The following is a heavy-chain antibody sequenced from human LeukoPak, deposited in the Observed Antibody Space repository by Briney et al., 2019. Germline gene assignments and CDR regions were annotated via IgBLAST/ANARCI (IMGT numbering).Heavy chain of an antibody. CDR2: INPNSGGT. CDR1: GYTFTGYN. Sequence: ASVKVSCKASGYTFTGYNMHWVRQAPGQGLQWMGWINPNSGGTNYAQKFQGRVTMTRDTSISTAYMELSRLRSDDTAVYYCARDSTSYYYGSGSYYTPGYWGQGTLVTVFS. D-gene: IGHD3-10*01. J-gene: IGHJ4*02. CDR3: ARDSTSYYYGSGSYYTPGY. V-gene: IGHV1-2*02.